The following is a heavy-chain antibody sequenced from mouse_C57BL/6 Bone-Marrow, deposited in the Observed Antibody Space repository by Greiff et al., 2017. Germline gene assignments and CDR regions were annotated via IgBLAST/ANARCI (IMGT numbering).Heavy chain of an antibody. Sequence: VQLQQSGPELVKPGASVKISCKASGYTFTDYYMNWVKQSHGKSLEWIGDINPNNGGTSYNQKFKGKATLTVDKSSSTAYMELRSLTSEDSAVYYCASPIYNYGSEDWYFDVWGTGTTVTVSS. V-gene: IGHV1-26*01. CDR2: INPNNGGT. J-gene: IGHJ1*03. CDR3: ASPIYNYGSEDWYFDV. CDR1: GYTFTDYY. D-gene: IGHD1-1*01.